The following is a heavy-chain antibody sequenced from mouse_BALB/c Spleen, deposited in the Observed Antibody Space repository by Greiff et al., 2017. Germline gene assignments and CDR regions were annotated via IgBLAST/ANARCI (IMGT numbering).Heavy chain of an antibody. J-gene: IGHJ3*01. D-gene: IGHD4-1*01. CDR2: IYPGSGNT. CDR1: GYTFTDYY. CDR3: ARKELGGAWFAY. Sequence: QVQLKESGAELARPGASVKLSCKASGYTFTDYYINWVKQRTGQGLEWIGEIYPGSGNTYYNEKFKGKATLTADKSSSTAYMQLSSLTSEDSAVYFCARKELGGAWFAYWGQGTLVTVSA. V-gene: IGHV1-77*01.